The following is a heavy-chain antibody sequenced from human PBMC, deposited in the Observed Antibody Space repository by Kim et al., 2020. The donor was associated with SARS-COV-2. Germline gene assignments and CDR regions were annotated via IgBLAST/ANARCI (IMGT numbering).Heavy chain of an antibody. D-gene: IGHD4-17*01. V-gene: IGHV4-61*02. J-gene: IGHJ5*02. CDR2: IYMFGRP. Sequence: SETLSLTCTVSGDSINSGDYYWTWIRQPAGKGLEWIGRIYMFGRPDYNPSLESRVTISVDTSNNRFSLKLGSVTAADTAVYFCARARYGDYGGRRFDPWGQGTLVIVSS. CDR1: GDSINSGDYY. CDR3: ARARYGDYGGRRFDP.